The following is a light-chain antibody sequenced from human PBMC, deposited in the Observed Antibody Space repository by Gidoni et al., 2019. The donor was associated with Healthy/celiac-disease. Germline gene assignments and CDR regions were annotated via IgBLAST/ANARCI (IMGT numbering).Light chain of an antibody. CDR2: GSS. V-gene: IGKV3-20*01. J-gene: IGKJ4*01. CDR3: QHFGN. CDR1: QSISSSQ. Sequence: EIVLTQSPGTLSLSPGQSATLSCRASQSISSSQLAWYQQKPGQAPRHLMYGSSSRATGIPDRFSGSGSGTDFTLTISRLEPEDFAVYYCQHFGNFGGGTKVE.